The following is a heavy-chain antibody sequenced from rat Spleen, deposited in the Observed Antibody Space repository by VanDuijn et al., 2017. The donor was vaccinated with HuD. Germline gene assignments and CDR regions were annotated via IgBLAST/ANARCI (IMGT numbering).Heavy chain of an antibody. CDR1: GFNFDDYW. D-gene: IGHD1-6*01. CDR2: INYDGTGI. J-gene: IGHJ2*01. V-gene: IGHV5-20*01. CDR3: TRDRILRSTGFDY. Sequence: EVKLVESGGGLVQPGRSLKLSCAASGFNFDDYWMGWVRQAPGKGLEWVASINYDGTGIYYRDSVKGRFTISRDNAKSSLYLQMDSLRSEDTATYYCTRDRILRSTGFDYWGQGVMVTVSS.